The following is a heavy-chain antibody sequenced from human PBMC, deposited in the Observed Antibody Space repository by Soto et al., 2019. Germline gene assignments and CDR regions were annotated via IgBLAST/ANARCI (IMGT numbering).Heavy chain of an antibody. D-gene: IGHD3-3*01. CDR1: GGSISSSFYY. CDR2: IYYSGST. CDR3: ARQITIFGVVDYYYYMDV. V-gene: IGHV4-39*01. Sequence: SETLSLTCTVSGGSISSSFYYWGWIRQPPGKGLEWIGSIYYSGSTYYNPSLKSRVTISVDTSKNQFSLKLSSVTAADTAVYYCARQITIFGVVDYYYYMDVWGKGTKVTVSS. J-gene: IGHJ6*03.